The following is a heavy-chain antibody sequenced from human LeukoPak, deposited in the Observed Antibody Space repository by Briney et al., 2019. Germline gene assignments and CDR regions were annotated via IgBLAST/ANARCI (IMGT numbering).Heavy chain of an antibody. CDR1: GGSISSSTFY. CDR3: TRELEYSSPLFDY. CDR2: IYTSGST. Sequence: SETLSLTCTVSGGSISSSTFYWGWIRQPPGKGLEWIGSIYTSGSTNYNPSLKSRVTISVDTSKNQFSLKLSSVTAADTAVYYCTRELEYSSPLFDYWGQGTLVTVSS. D-gene: IGHD6-6*01. V-gene: IGHV4-39*07. J-gene: IGHJ4*02.